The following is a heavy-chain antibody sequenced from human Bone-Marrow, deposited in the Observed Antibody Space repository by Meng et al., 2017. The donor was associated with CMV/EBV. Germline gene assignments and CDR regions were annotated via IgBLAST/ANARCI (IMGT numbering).Heavy chain of an antibody. J-gene: IGHJ4*02. CDR2: ISWDGGST. Sequence: GESLKISCAASGFTFDDYAMHWVRQAPGKGLEWVSLISWDGGSTYYADSVKGRFTISRDNSKNSLYLQMNSLRAEDTALYYCAKADQSSGWRDGVDYWGQGRLVTVSS. V-gene: IGHV3-43D*03. CDR1: GFTFDDYA. D-gene: IGHD6-19*01. CDR3: AKADQSSGWRDGVDY.